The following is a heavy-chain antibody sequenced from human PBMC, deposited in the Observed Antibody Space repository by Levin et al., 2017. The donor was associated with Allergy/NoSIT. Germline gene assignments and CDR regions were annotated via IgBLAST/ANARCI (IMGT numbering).Heavy chain of an antibody. CDR3: GAGIGVTGSPTDS. Sequence: GESLKISCAASGFTFTSYDMTWVRQAPGRGLEWISAIRDNGRRTFYADSVKGRFTISRDNSKNTVSLQMNSLRVEDTAIYYCGAGIGVTGSPTDSWGQGTLVTVSS. CDR2: IRDNGRRT. D-gene: IGHD6-19*01. J-gene: IGHJ4*02. V-gene: IGHV3-23*01. CDR1: GFTFTSYD.